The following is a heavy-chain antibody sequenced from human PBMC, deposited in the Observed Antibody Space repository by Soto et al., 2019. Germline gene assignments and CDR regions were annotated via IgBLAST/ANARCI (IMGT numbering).Heavy chain of an antibody. CDR3: AIGTLRFERVGSGSYSIYPYYYYGMDV. Sequence: AASVKVSCKACGYSFTVYYIHWVRQAPGQGLEWMGWINPNSGGTNYAQKFQGWVTMTRDTSISTAYMELSRLRSDDTAVYYCAIGTLRFERVGSGSYSIYPYYYYGMDVWGQGTTVTVSS. V-gene: IGHV1-2*04. J-gene: IGHJ6*02. CDR1: GYSFTVYY. D-gene: IGHD3-10*01. CDR2: INPNSGGT.